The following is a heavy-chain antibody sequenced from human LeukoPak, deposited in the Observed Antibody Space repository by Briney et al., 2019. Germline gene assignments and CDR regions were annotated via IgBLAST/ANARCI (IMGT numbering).Heavy chain of an antibody. CDR1: GYTFTGYY. D-gene: IGHD3-22*01. CDR3: VXXXYYDSSGYTVGAFDI. V-gene: IGHV1-2*02. CDR2: INPNSGGT. J-gene: IGHJ3*02. Sequence: ASVKVSCKASGYTFTGYYMHWVRQAPGQGLEWMGWINPNSGGTNYAQKFQGRVTMTRDTSISTAYMELSRLRSDDTDMYYWVXXXYYDSSGYTVGAFDIWGQGTMVTVSS.